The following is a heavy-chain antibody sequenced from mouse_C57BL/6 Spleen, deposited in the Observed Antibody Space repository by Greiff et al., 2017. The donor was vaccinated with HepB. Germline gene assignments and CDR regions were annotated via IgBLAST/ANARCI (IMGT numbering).Heavy chain of an antibody. D-gene: IGHD2-14*01. J-gene: IGHJ4*01. Sequence: QVQLQQSGAELVRPGASVKLSCKASGYTFTDYYINWVKQRPGQGLEWIARIYPGSGNTYYNEKFKGKATLTAEKSSSTAYMQLSSLTSEDSAVYFCARTPSLIGDAMDYWGQGTSVTVSS. CDR1: GYTFTDYY. V-gene: IGHV1-76*01. CDR3: ARTPSLIGDAMDY. CDR2: IYPGSGNT.